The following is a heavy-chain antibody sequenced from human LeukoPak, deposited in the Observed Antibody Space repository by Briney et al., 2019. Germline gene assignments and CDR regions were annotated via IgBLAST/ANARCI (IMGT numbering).Heavy chain of an antibody. CDR3: AKGVGDYGDYVYLDY. J-gene: IGHJ4*02. CDR2: IYPGDSDT. Sequence: GESLKISCKGSGYSFTSYWIGWVRQTPGKGLEWMGIIYPGDSDTRYSPSFQGQVTISANKSISTAYLQWSSLKASDTAMYYCAKGVGDYGDYVYLDYWGQGTLVTVSS. V-gene: IGHV5-51*01. CDR1: GYSFTSYW. D-gene: IGHD4-17*01.